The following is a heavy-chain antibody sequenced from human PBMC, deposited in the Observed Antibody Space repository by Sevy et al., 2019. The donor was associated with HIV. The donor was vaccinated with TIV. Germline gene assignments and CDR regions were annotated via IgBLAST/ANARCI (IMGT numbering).Heavy chain of an antibody. J-gene: IGHJ2*01. D-gene: IGHD3-10*01. CDR2: ISSRDNTI. CDR1: GFTFRDYY. V-gene: IGHV3-11*01. Sequence: GGSLRLSCGASGFTFRDYYMSWIRQAPGRGLEGVSYISSRDNTIYYADSVKGRFTISRDNAKNLLYLQMNSLRTEDTALYYCAREGSLRYFDRWGRGALVTVSS. CDR3: AREGSLRYFDR.